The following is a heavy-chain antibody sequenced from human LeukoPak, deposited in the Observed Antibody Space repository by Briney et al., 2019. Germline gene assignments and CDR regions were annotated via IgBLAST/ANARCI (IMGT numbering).Heavy chain of an antibody. CDR3: ARRVSSGYSDY. CDR1: GGSISSGDYY. Sequence: PSQTLSLTCTVSGGSISSGDYYWSWIRQPPGKGLEWIGYIYYGGSTYYNPSLKSRVTISVDTSKNQFSLKLSSVTAADTALYYCARRVSSGYSDYWGQGTLVTVSS. V-gene: IGHV4-30-4*01. D-gene: IGHD3-22*01. CDR2: IYYGGST. J-gene: IGHJ4*02.